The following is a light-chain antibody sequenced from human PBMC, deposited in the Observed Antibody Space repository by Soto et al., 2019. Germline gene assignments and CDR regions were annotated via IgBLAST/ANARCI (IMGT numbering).Light chain of an antibody. J-gene: IGKJ4*02. CDR3: HQYGSSRILT. CDR1: QRVSSNY. Sequence: EIVLTQSPGTLSLSPGERATLSCRASQRVSSNYLAWYQQKPGQAPRLLIDGASGRASGIRDMFSGSVSRTYLTLTISRLEPEDFPVYNCHQYGSSRILTFGGVTKVE. CDR2: GAS. V-gene: IGKV3-20*01.